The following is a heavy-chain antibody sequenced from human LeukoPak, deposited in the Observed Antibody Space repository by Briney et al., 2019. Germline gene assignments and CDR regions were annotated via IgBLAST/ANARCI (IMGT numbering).Heavy chain of an antibody. V-gene: IGHV3-7*01. Sequence: GGSLRLSCAAPGFTFSAYWMTWVRQAPGKGLEWVANIKQDGSEKYFVDSVKGRFTISRDNAKNSVSLQMNSLRAEDTAVYYCARVYGGKGGVFDYWGQGTLVTVSS. CDR3: ARVYGGKGGVFDY. J-gene: IGHJ4*02. D-gene: IGHD4-23*01. CDR2: IKQDGSEK. CDR1: GFTFSAYW.